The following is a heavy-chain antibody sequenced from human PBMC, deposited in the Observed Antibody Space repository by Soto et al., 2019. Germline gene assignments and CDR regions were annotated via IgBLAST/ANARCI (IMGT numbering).Heavy chain of an antibody. V-gene: IGHV3-53*02. CDR2: LYSGGST. J-gene: IGHJ3*02. CDR1: GLTVSSNY. Sequence: EVQLVETGGGLLQPGGSLRLSCAASGLTVSSNYLNWVRQAPGKGLEWVSVLYSGGSTHYAGSVKGRFIISRDNSKNTLYLQMNSLRVEDTAVYYCVREQPGDEGDGFDIWGHGTMVTVSS. CDR3: VREQPGDEGDGFDI. D-gene: IGHD3-10*01.